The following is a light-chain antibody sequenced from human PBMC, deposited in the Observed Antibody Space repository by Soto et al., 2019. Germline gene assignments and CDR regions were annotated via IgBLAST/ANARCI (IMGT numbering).Light chain of an antibody. CDR3: QQFYSYPLIT. J-gene: IGKJ5*01. CDR2: DAS. CDR1: QGISSA. V-gene: IGKV1-13*02. Sequence: AIQLTQSPSSLSASVGDRVTITCRASQGISSALAWYQQKPGKAPKLLIYDASSLESGVPSRFSGSGSGTDFTLTISSLQPEDFATYYCQQFYSYPLITFGQGTRLEIK.